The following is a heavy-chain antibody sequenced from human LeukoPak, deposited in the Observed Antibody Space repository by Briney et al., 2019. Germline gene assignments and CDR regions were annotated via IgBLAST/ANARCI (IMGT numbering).Heavy chain of an antibody. Sequence: ASVKVSCKASGYTFTSYGISWVRQAPGQGLEWMGWISAYNGNTNYAQKLQGRVTMTTDTSTSTAYMELRSLRSDDTAVYYCARVWGYCGGDCHFDYWGQGTLVTVSS. D-gene: IGHD2-21*01. CDR3: ARVWGYCGGDCHFDY. CDR2: ISAYNGNT. V-gene: IGHV1-18*01. CDR1: GYTFTSYG. J-gene: IGHJ4*02.